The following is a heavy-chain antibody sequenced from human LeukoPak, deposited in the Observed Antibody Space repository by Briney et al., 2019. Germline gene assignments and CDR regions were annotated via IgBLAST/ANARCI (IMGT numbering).Heavy chain of an antibody. J-gene: IGHJ4*02. CDR2: ISSSSSYT. D-gene: IGHD6-13*01. V-gene: IGHV3-21*05. CDR3: AAGTAADF. Sequence: GGSLRLSCAASGFTFSSYVMGWVRQAPGKGLEWISYISSSSSYTDYADSVKGRFTISRDNAKSALYLQMNSLRLEDTAVYYCAAGTAADFWGQGTLVTVSS. CDR1: GFTFSSYV.